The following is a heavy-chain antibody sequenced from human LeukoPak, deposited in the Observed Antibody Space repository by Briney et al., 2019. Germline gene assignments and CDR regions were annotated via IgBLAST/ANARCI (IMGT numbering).Heavy chain of an antibody. D-gene: IGHD3-10*01. CDR2: INHSGST. V-gene: IGHV4-39*07. CDR1: SGSISSGDYY. Sequence: SETLSLTCTVSSGSISSGDYYWSWIRQPPGKGLEWIGEINHSGSTNYNPSLKSRVTISVDTSKNQFSLKLSSVTAADTAVYYCARGPEYYGSGSYYNGNDYWGQGTLVTVSS. CDR3: ARGPEYYGSGSYYNGNDY. J-gene: IGHJ4*02.